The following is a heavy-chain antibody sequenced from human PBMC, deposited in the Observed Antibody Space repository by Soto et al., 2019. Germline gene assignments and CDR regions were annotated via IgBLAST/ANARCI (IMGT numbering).Heavy chain of an antibody. V-gene: IGHV3-64*01. D-gene: IGHD4-4*01. CDR3: ARLHNYHHALDV. J-gene: IGHJ6*02. CDR2: ISSNGGSI. Sequence: GGSLRLSCAASGFTFNSYAMHWVRQATGKGLEYVSAISSNGGSIYYGNPVKGRFTISRDNSKNTLYLQMGSLRAEDMAVYYCARLHNYHHALDVWGQGTTVTVSS. CDR1: GFTFNSYA.